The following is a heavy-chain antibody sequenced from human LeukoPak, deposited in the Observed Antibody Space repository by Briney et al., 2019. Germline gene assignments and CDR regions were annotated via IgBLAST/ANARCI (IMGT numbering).Heavy chain of an antibody. D-gene: IGHD2-15*01. Sequence: PGGSLRLSCAASGFIFSDYYMSWIRQAPGKGLEWISYSSSSSSYTKYADSVKGRFTTSRDNAKNSLYLQMNSLRVEDTAVYYCARDPRYCSGGSCYSVWVQVADSWGQGSLVTVSS. CDR1: GFIFSDYY. J-gene: IGHJ4*02. V-gene: IGHV3-11*06. CDR3: ARDPRYCSGGSCYSVWVQVADS. CDR2: SSSSSSYT.